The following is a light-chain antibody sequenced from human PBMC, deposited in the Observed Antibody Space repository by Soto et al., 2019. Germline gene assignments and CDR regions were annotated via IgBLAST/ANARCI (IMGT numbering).Light chain of an antibody. CDR1: QGVSSNY. V-gene: IGKV3D-20*01. CDR2: AAS. CDR3: HQYGNSPFS. J-gene: IGKJ3*01. Sequence: IVLTQSPATLSLSPGDRATLSCGASQGVSSNYLAWYQQKPGLAPRLLIYAASSRATGIPDRFSGSGSGADFTLTISILDPEAFAVYYCHQYGNSPFSFGPGTKLDIK.